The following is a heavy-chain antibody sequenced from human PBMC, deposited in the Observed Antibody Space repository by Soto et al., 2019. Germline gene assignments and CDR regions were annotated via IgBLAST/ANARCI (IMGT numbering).Heavy chain of an antibody. J-gene: IGHJ2*01. CDR1: GGSFSDYY. CDR3: ARGAYTSGWSYFWDFDL. Sequence: QVQLQQWGAGLLKPSETLSLTCAVYGGSFSDYYWTWIRQPPGKGLEWIGEITHSGGTNYNPSLKSRVTISVDTSKNQFSLNLNSVNAADTAIYYCARGAYTSGWSYFWDFDLWGRGTLVTVSS. V-gene: IGHV4-34*01. CDR2: ITHSGGT. D-gene: IGHD6-19*01.